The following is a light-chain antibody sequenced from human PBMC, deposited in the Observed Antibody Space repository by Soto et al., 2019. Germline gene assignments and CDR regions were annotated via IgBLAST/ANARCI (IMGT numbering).Light chain of an antibody. J-gene: IGLJ2*01. CDR1: TPNIGNNA. CDR3: SAWDDSLNGPV. V-gene: IGLV1-36*01. CDR2: YDD. Sequence: QLVLTQPPSVSAAPRQRVTISCSGSTPNIGNNAVNWYQLLPGKAPKLLIYYDDLLPSGVSDRFSGSKSGTSASLAISGLQSEDEADYFCSAWDDSLNGPVFGGGTKLTVL.